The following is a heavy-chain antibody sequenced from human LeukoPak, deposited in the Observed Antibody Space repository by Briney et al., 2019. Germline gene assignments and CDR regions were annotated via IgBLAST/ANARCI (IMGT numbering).Heavy chain of an antibody. CDR1: GYTFTDYY. V-gene: IGHV1-2*06. Sequence: ASVKVSCKASGYTFTDYYMYWVRQAPGQGLEWMGRINHYSGGTNYAQKFQGRVTMTRDTSISTAYMELSRLKSDDTAVYYCARDYSSGWYVHWGQGTLVTVSS. CDR2: INHYSGGT. D-gene: IGHD6-19*01. CDR3: ARDYSSGWYVH. J-gene: IGHJ5*02.